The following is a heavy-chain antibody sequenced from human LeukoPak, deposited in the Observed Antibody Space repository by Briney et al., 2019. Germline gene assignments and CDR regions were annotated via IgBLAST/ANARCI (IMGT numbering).Heavy chain of an antibody. CDR2: MYYSGGT. CDR1: GGSINSYY. D-gene: IGHD5-24*01. Sequence: PSETLSLTCTVSGGSINSYYWSWNRQPPGKGLEWIGHMYYSGGTNYNPSLKSRVTISVDTSKNQFSLKLSSVTAADTAVYYCTRRCKDAYTLYCFDYWGQGTLVTVSS. CDR3: TRRCKDAYTLYCFDY. J-gene: IGHJ4*02. V-gene: IGHV4-59*01.